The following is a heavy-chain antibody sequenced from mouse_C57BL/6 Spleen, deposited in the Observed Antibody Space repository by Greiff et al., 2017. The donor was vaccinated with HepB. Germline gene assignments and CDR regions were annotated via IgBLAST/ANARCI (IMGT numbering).Heavy chain of an antibody. CDR2: IHPNSGST. CDR3: AFITTVVATGAMDY. V-gene: IGHV1-64*01. D-gene: IGHD1-1*01. Sequence: QVQLQQPGAELVKPGASVKLSCKASGYTFTSYWMHWVKQRPGQGLEWIGMIHPNSGSTNYNEKFKSKATLTVDKSSSTAYMQLSSLTSEDSAVYYCAFITTVVATGAMDYWGQGTSVTVSS. J-gene: IGHJ4*01. CDR1: GYTFTSYW.